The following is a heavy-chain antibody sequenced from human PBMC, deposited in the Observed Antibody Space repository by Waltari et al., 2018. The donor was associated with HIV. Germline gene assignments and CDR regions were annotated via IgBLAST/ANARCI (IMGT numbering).Heavy chain of an antibody. CDR1: GGSISSSSYY. D-gene: IGHD2-21*02. CDR2: IYYSGST. J-gene: IGHJ4*02. Sequence: QLQLQESGPGLVKPSETLSLTCTVSGGSISSSSYYWGWIRQPPGKELEWIGSIYYSGSTYYNPSLKSRVTISVDTSKNQFSLKLSSVTAADTAVYYCARLPYCGGDCYLFDYWGQGTLVTVSS. V-gene: IGHV4-39*07. CDR3: ARLPYCGGDCYLFDY.